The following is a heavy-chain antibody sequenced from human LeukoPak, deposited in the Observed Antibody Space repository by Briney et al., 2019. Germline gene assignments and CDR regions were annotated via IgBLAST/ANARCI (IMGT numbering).Heavy chain of an antibody. J-gene: IGHJ4*02. Sequence: GGSLRLSCAASGFIFSNYGLTWVRQVPGKGLEWVSSITGGGAGTYYTDSVKGRFTISKDNSKDTLFLQMNNLRAEDTAIYYCAKDSRGSSVRVFDYWGQGTLVTVSS. CDR3: AKDSRGSSVRVFDY. CDR1: GFIFSNYG. D-gene: IGHD5/OR15-5a*01. CDR2: ITGGGAGT. V-gene: IGHV3-23*01.